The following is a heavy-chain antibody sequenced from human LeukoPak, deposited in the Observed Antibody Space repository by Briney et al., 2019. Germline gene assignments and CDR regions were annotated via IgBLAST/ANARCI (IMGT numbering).Heavy chain of an antibody. V-gene: IGHV1-69*05. CDR2: IIPIFGTA. D-gene: IGHD3-3*01. CDR3: ARGLVTIFGVVIIPGAFDI. CDR1: GGTFSSYA. J-gene: IGHJ3*02. Sequence: PVKVSCKASGGTFSSYAISWVRQAPGQGLEWMGGIIPIFGTANYAQKFQGRVTITTDESTSTAYMELSSLRSEDTAVYYCARGLVTIFGVVIIPGAFDIWGQGTMVTVSS.